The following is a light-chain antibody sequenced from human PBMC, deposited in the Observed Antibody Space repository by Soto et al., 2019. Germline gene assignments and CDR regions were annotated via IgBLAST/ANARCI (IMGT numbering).Light chain of an antibody. CDR1: QSLVYGDGNIY. J-gene: IGKJ2*01. CDR2: KIS. V-gene: IGKV2-30*01. Sequence: DAVLTQSPLSLSVTLGQSASLSCWSSQSLVYGDGNIYLNWFHQRPGQSPRRLVYKISTRDSGVSDRFTGSASGTAFTLTISRVEAEDVGIYYCRQGTHWPYTFGQGTKLEI. CDR3: RQGTHWPYT.